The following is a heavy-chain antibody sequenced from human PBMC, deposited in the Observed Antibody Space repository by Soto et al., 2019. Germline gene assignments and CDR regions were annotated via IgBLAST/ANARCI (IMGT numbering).Heavy chain of an antibody. J-gene: IGHJ5*02. CDR3: TTDRGRDYYGSGSYYYHKITHIDP. CDR1: GFTFSNAW. D-gene: IGHD3-10*01. V-gene: IGHV3-15*07. Sequence: GGSLRLSCAASGFTFSNAWMNWVRQAPGKGLEWVGRIKSKTDGGTTDYAAPVKGRFTISRDDSKNTLYLQMNSLKTEDTAVYYRTTDRGRDYYGSGSYYYHKITHIDPWGQGTLVTVSS. CDR2: IKSKTDGGTT.